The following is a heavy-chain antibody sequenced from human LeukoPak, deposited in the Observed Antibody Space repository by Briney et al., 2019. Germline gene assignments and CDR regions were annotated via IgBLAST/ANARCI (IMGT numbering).Heavy chain of an antibody. D-gene: IGHD5-12*01. Sequence: PGASLRLSCAAPGFSFSNFAMSWARQAPGKGLEWVSLIIGSSGDTFYADSVKGRITISRDNSKNRLYLQMNSLRAEDKALYYCAKGAYDYIKMGYFDYWGQGTLVTVSS. V-gene: IGHV3-23*01. CDR1: GFSFSNFA. CDR3: AKGAYDYIKMGYFDY. CDR2: IIGSSGDT. J-gene: IGHJ4*02.